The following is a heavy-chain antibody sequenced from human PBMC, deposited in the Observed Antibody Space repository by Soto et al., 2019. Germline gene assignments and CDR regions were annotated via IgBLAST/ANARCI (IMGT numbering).Heavy chain of an antibody. CDR2: INTNTGNP. Sequence: SEEVWSKASGYTFPSIAQNRVRQAPGQGLDWMGWINTNTGNPTYAQGFTGRFVFSLDTSVSTAYLQICSLKAEDTAVYYCERDRHDSSSWHTRLNWFDPWGQGTLVTVYS. D-gene: IGHD6-13*01. J-gene: IGHJ5*02. V-gene: IGHV7-4-1*01. CDR3: ERDRHDSSSWHTRLNWFDP. CDR1: GYTFPSIA.